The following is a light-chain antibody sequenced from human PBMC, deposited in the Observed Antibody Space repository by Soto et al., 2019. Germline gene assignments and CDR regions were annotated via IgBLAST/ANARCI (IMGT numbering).Light chain of an antibody. Sequence: EIVLTQSPATLSLSPGERATLSCRASQRVSSYLAWYQQKPGQAPRLLIYDASNRATGIPARFSGSGSGTDFTLTISSLEPEDFAVYYCQQRSKITFGQGTRLEIK. CDR3: QQRSKIT. J-gene: IGKJ5*01. CDR1: QRVSSY. CDR2: DAS. V-gene: IGKV3-11*01.